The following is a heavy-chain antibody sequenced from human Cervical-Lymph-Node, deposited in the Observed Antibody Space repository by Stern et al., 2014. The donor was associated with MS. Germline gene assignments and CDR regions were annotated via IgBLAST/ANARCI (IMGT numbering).Heavy chain of an antibody. J-gene: IGHJ4*02. CDR1: RDSFTHSW. CDR3: ARHHGHSPTPFDS. V-gene: IGHV5-51*01. CDR2: IFPADSDT. D-gene: IGHD5-24*01. Sequence: EVQLVQSGSEVKKPGESLKISCKASRDSFTHSWIGWVRQVPGKGLEWMGIIFPADSDTKYRPSFEGKVTFSVDRSPPPAYLQWSILKASDTAIYYCARHHGHSPTPFDSWGQGTRVTVSS.